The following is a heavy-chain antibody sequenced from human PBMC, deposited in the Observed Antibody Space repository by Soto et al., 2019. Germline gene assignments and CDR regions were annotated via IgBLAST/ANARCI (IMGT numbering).Heavy chain of an antibody. J-gene: IGHJ4*02. CDR3: ASVYSSSWYPPYYFDY. D-gene: IGHD6-13*01. CDR1: GGSISSYY. Sequence: PSETLSLTCTVSGGSISSYYWSWIRQPPGKGLEWIGYIYYSGSTNYNPSLKSRVTISVDTSKNQFSLKLSSVTAADTAVYYCASVYSSSWYPPYYFDYWGQGTLVTVSS. CDR2: IYYSGST. V-gene: IGHV4-59*08.